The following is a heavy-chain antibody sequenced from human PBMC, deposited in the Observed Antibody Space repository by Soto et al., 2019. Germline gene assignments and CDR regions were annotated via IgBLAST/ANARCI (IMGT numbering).Heavy chain of an antibody. V-gene: IGHV4-59*01. Sequence: QVQLQESGPGLVKPSETLSLTCTVSGGSISSYYWSWIRQPPGKGLEWIGYIYYSGSTNYNPSLKSRVTISLDTSNAQFSLELSSVTAADTALYYFARVWGGAFDIWGHGTMVTVSS. J-gene: IGHJ3*02. CDR2: IYYSGST. D-gene: IGHD3-16*01. CDR3: ARVWGGAFDI. CDR1: GGSISSYY.